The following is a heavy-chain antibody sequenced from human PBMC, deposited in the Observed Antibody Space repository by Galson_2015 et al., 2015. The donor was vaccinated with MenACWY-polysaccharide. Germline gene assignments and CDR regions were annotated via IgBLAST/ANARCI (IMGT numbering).Heavy chain of an antibody. Sequence: QFGAEVKRPGESLKISCKGSGYTFTRYWIGWVRQMPGKGLEWMGIIYPGDSDTRYSPSFQGQVTISADKSISTAYLQWSSLKAGDTAIYYCARRGAATAYWYFDLWGRGTQVMVSS. CDR3: ARRGAATAYWYFDL. CDR2: IYPGDSDT. J-gene: IGHJ2*01. CDR1: GYTFTRYW. D-gene: IGHD1-1*01. V-gene: IGHV5-51*03.